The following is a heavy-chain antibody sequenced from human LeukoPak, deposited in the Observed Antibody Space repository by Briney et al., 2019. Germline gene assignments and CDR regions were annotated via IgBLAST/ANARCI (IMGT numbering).Heavy chain of an antibody. D-gene: IGHD6-13*01. V-gene: IGHV5-51*01. Sequence: GESLQISCKGSGYSFTSYWIGWVRRMPGKGLEWMGIIYPGDSDTRYSPSFQGQVTISADKSISTAYLQWSSLKASDTAMYYCARRVAAAGQRGVFDYWGQGTLVTVSS. CDR1: GYSFTSYW. CDR2: IYPGDSDT. J-gene: IGHJ4*02. CDR3: ARRVAAAGQRGVFDY.